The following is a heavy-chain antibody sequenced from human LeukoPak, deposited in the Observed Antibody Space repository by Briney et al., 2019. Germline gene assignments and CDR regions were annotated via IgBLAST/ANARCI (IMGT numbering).Heavy chain of an antibody. V-gene: IGHV4-34*01. CDR3: ARVDWDSSGYSTYYFDY. D-gene: IGHD3-22*01. CDR1: GGSFSGYS. Sequence: SETLSLTCAVYGGSFSGYSWSWIRQPPGKGLEWIGEVNHSGSTNYNPSLKSRVTISVDTSKNQFSLKLTSVTAADTAVYYCARVDWDSSGYSTYYFDYWGRGTLVTVSS. J-gene: IGHJ4*02. CDR2: VNHSGST.